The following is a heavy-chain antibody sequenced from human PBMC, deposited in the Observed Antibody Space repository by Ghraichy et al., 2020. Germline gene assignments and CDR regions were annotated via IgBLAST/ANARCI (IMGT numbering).Heavy chain of an antibody. CDR3: ARVFLQAAAFDP. V-gene: IGHV4-61*01. CDR1: GGSVSSGSYY. Sequence: SEPLSLTCTVSGGSVSSGSYYWSWIRQPPGKGLEWIGYIYYSGSTNYNPSLKSRVTISVDTSKNQFSLKLSSVTAADTAVYYCARVFLQAAAFDPWGQGTLVTVSS. J-gene: IGHJ5*02. CDR2: IYYSGST. D-gene: IGHD2/OR15-2a*01.